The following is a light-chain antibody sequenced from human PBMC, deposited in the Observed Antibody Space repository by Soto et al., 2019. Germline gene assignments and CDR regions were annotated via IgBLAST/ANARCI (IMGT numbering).Light chain of an antibody. CDR2: AAS. V-gene: IGKV1-39*01. CDR1: QSISSY. CDR3: QQSYSTSRT. Sequence: DIQMTQSPSSLSASVGDRVTITCRASQSISSYLNWYQQKPGKAPKLLIYAASSLQSGVPSRFSGRGAGTEFTLTISSLQPEDFATYYCQQSYSTSRTFGGGTKVEIK. J-gene: IGKJ4*01.